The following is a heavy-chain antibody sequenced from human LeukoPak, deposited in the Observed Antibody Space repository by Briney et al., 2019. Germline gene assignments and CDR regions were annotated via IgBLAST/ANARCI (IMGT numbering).Heavy chain of an antibody. D-gene: IGHD4-11*01. CDR2: IRYDGSNK. Sequence: PGGSLRLSCAASGFTFSSYGMRWVRQAPGKGLEWVAFIRYDGSNKYYADSVKGRFTISRDNSKNTLYLQMNSLRAEDTAVYYCAKDSTVYYYYYMDVWGKGTTVTVSS. CDR3: AKDSTVYYYYYMDV. J-gene: IGHJ6*03. CDR1: GFTFSSYG. V-gene: IGHV3-30*02.